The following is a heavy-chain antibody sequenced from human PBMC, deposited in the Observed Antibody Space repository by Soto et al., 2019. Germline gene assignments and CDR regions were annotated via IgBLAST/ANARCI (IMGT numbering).Heavy chain of an antibody. CDR1: GFSFTTYD. Sequence: GGSLRLSCAASGFSFTTYDMHWVRQAPGKGLEWVAVISAGGSIKYYAASVKGRFTISRDNSKNTFYLLMNSPGGDDTAFYYCAMAIEPAMDPFDYWGXGALVTVSS. V-gene: IGHV3-30-3*01. J-gene: IGHJ4*01. D-gene: IGHD5-18*01. CDR3: AMAIEPAMDPFDY. CDR2: ISAGGSIK.